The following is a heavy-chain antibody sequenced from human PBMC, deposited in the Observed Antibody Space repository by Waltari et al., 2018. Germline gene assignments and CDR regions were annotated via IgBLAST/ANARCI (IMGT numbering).Heavy chain of an antibody. CDR2: ISDSGSTK. J-gene: IGHJ6*04. CDR1: GFTFSNSN. Sequence: QLVESGGGLVQPGGSLRLSCAASGFTFSNSNMNWVRQAPGKGLEFVSYISDSGSTKFYVDSVKGRFTISRDNAKNSLYLQMNYLRPEDTAVYHCTRTGGMDVWGKGTTVTVSS. CDR3: TRTGGMDV. V-gene: IGHV3-48*04.